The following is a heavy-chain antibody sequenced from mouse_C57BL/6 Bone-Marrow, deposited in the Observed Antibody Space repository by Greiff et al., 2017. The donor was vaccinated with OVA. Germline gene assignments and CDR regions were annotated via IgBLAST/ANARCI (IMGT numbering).Heavy chain of an antibody. CDR1: GFTFSSYA. J-gene: IGHJ3*01. CDR2: ISSGGDYI. D-gene: IGHD2-5*01. V-gene: IGHV5-9-1*02. Sequence: EVHLVESGEGLVKPGGSLKLSCAASGFTFSSYAMSWVRQTPEKRLEWVAYISSGGDYIYYADTVKGRFTISRDNARNTLYLQMSSLKSEDTAMYYGTRDHSNYRYAYWGQGTLVTVSA. CDR3: TRDHSNYRYAY.